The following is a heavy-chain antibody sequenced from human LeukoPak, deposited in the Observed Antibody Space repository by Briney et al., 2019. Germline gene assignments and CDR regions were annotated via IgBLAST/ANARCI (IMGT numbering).Heavy chain of an antibody. V-gene: IGHV3-20*04. CDR3: ARDYYGDSYFDY. Sequence: GGSLRLSCAASGFTFSSYSMNWVRQAPGKGLEWVSGINWNGGSTDYADSVKGRFTISRDNAKNSLYLQMNSLRAEDTAFYYCARDYYGDSYFDYWGQGTLVIVSS. D-gene: IGHD4-17*01. CDR1: GFTFSSYS. CDR2: INWNGGST. J-gene: IGHJ4*02.